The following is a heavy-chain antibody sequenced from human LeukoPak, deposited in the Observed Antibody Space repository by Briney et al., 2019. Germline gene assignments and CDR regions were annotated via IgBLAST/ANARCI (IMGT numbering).Heavy chain of an antibody. V-gene: IGHV4-39*06. D-gene: IGHD4-11*01. CDR3: ARDYTPYYYYYGMDV. J-gene: IGHJ6*02. CDR2: IYYSGST. CDR1: GGSLSSSSYY. Sequence: PSETLSLTCTVSGGSLSSSSYYWGWIRQPPGKGLEWIGSIYYSGSTYYNPSLKSRVTISVDTSKNQFPLKLSSVTAADTAVYYCARDYTPYYYYYGMDVWGQGTTVTASS.